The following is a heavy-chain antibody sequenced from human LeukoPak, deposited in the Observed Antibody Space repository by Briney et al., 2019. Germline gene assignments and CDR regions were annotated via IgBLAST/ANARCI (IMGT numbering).Heavy chain of an antibody. CDR2: IKSKTDGGTT. J-gene: IGHJ4*02. CDR3: TTDLYLHVDLDY. Sequence: GGSLRLSCAASGFTFSNAWMSWVRQAPGKGLEWVGRIKSKTDGGTTDYAAPVKGRFTISRDDSKNTLYPQMNSLKTEDTAVYYCTTDLYLHVDLDYWGQGTLVTVSS. D-gene: IGHD2-2*01. V-gene: IGHV3-15*01. CDR1: GFTFSNAW.